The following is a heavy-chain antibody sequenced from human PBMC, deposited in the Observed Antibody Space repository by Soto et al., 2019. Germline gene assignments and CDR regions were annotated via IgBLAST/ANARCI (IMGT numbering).Heavy chain of an antibody. D-gene: IGHD2-2*01. CDR2: IYHSGST. V-gene: IGHV4-4*02. CDR3: ARGTIVVVPAAVDYYYGMDV. CDR1: GGSLSSSNW. Sequence: SETLFLTCAVSGGSLSSSNWWSWVRQPPGKGLEWIGEIYHSGSTNYNPSLKSRVTISVDKSKNQFSLKLSSVTAADTAVYYCARGTIVVVPAAVDYYYGMDVWGQGTTVNVSS. J-gene: IGHJ6*02.